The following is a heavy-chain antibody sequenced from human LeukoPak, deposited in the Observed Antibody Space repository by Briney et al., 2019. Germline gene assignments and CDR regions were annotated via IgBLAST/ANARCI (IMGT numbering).Heavy chain of an antibody. CDR1: GFTFSSYW. Sequence: GGSLRLSCAASGFTFSSYWMSWVRQAPGKGLEWVANIKQDGSEKYYVDSVKGRFTISRDNSKNTLFLQMNSLRPEDAAVYYCAKDDSTTWYPYFQHWGQGTLVTVSS. CDR3: AKDDSTTWYPYFQH. D-gene: IGHD2/OR15-2a*01. CDR2: IKQDGSEK. V-gene: IGHV3-7*01. J-gene: IGHJ1*01.